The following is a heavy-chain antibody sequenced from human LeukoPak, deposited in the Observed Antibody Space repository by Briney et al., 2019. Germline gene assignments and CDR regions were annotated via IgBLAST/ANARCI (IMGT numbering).Heavy chain of an antibody. J-gene: IGHJ4*01. V-gene: IGHV3-74*01. CDR1: GFNFRKYW. CDR2: INPDGDYS. Sequence: GGSLRLSCAASGFNFRKYWMQWVRQVPGKGLVWVSEINPDGDYSGHSNSVRGRFTISRDNAKNTLYLQMTNLSAEDTAVYYCARSLGDWGQGTLVSVSS. CDR3: ARSLGD. D-gene: IGHD3-16*01.